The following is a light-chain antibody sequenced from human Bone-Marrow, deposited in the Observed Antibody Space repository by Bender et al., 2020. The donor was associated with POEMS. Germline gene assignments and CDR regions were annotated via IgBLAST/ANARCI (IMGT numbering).Light chain of an antibody. J-gene: IGLJ3*02. CDR1: SSNIGAHA. Sequence: QSVLTQPPSASGTPGQRVTISCSGGSSNIGAHAVNWYQHLPGTAPKLLIYSSHRRPSEVPDRFSGSRSGTSASLAISGLQSEDEADYYCCSYARSSNWMFGGGTKVTVL. V-gene: IGLV1-44*01. CDR2: SSH. CDR3: CSYARSSNWM.